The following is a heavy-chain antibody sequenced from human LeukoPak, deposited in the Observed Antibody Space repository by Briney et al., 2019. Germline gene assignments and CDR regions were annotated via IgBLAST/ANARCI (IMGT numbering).Heavy chain of an antibody. Sequence: PGGSLRLSCAASGFTFSSYGMHWVRQAPGKGLEWVVVISYDGSKKYYADSVKGRFRISRDNSKSTLYLEMNSLRVEDTAVYYCAKDRIAVVGDAFDIWGQGTMATVSS. V-gene: IGHV3-30*18. D-gene: IGHD6-19*01. J-gene: IGHJ3*02. CDR2: ISYDGSKK. CDR3: AKDRIAVVGDAFDI. CDR1: GFTFSSYG.